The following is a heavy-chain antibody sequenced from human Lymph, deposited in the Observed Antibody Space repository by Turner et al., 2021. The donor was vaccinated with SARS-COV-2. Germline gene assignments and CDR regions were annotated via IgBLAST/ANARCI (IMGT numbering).Heavy chain of an antibody. Sequence: QVQLVEYGGGVVQPGRSLRLSCAASGFTLSTYAIYWVRQAPGKGLEWVAVISYDGSNKYYADSVKGRFTISRDNSKNTLYLQMNSLRAEDTAVYYCARYASGGYFYYGMDVWGQGTTVTVSS. D-gene: IGHD3-10*01. CDR1: GFTLSTYA. CDR3: ARYASGGYFYYGMDV. J-gene: IGHJ6*02. CDR2: ISYDGSNK. V-gene: IGHV3-30*04.